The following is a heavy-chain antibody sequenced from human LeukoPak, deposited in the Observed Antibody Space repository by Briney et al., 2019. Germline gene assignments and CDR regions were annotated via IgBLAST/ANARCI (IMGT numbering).Heavy chain of an antibody. D-gene: IGHD6-6*01. CDR1: GGSFSGYY. J-gene: IGHJ4*02. CDR3: ARTSIAARPFNY. CDR2: INHSGST. V-gene: IGHV4-34*01. Sequence: PSETLSLTCAVYGGSFSGYYWSWIRQPPGKGLEWIGEINHSGSTNYNPSLKSRVTTSVDTSKNQFSLKLSSVTAADTAVYYCARTSIAARPFNYWGQGTLVTVSS.